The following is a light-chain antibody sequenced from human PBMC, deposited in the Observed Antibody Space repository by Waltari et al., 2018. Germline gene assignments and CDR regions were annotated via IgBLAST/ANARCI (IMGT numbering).Light chain of an antibody. Sequence: QSVLTQPPSASGTPGQRVTISCSGSSSNIGSNTVNWYQQLPGPAPKLLIYSNNQRPSGVPDRFSGSKFGTSASLAISGLQSEDEADYYCAAWDDSLNGKVFGGGTKLTVL. J-gene: IGLJ3*02. CDR3: AAWDDSLNGKV. CDR2: SNN. CDR1: SSNIGSNT. V-gene: IGLV1-44*01.